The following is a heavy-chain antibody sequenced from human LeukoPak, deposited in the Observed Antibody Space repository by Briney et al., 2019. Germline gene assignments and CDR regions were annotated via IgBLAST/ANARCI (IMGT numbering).Heavy chain of an antibody. D-gene: IGHD3-10*01. CDR3: ARGRYGSGHYYYMDV. V-gene: IGHV3-20*04. CDR2: INWNGGST. CDR1: GFTFDDYG. J-gene: IGHJ6*03. Sequence: GGSLRLSCAASGFTFDDYGMSWVRHAPGKGLEWVSCINWNGGSTGYADSVKGRFTVSRDNAKNSLYLQMNSLRAEDTALYYCARGRYGSGHYYYMDVWGKGTTVTVSS.